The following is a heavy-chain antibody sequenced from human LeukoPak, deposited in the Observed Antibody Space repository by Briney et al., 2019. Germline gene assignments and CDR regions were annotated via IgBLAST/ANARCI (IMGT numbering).Heavy chain of an antibody. CDR2: ISSSSSYI. J-gene: IGHJ1*01. V-gene: IGHV3-21*04. D-gene: IGHD2-15*01. Sequence: GGSLRLSCAASGFTLSSYSMNWVRQAPGKGLEWVSSISSSSSYIYYADSVKGRFTISRDNSKDTLYLQMNSLRAEDTAVYYCAQQLGYCSGGNCYFTYWGQGTLVTVSS. CDR1: GFTLSSYS. CDR3: AQQLGYCSGGNCYFTY.